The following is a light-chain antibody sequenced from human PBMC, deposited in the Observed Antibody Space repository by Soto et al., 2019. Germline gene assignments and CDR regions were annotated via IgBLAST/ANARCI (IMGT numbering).Light chain of an antibody. J-gene: IGKJ4*01. Sequence: EIVMTQPPATLSVSPGERATLSCRASQSIGSNLAWYLQKPGQAPTLLIYAASTRATGFPARFSGSGSGTEFTLSISTLQSEDFAIYYCQQYDTWPLTFGGGTKVEI. V-gene: IGKV3-15*01. CDR1: QSIGSN. CDR2: AAS. CDR3: QQYDTWPLT.